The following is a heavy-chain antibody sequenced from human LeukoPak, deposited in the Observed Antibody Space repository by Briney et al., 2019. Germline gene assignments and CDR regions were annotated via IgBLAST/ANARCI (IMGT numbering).Heavy chain of an antibody. V-gene: IGHV3-48*03. CDR3: ARDRYDSRGNWFDP. CDR1: GFTFSSYE. D-gene: IGHD3-22*01. Sequence: GGSLRLSCAASGFTFSSYEMNWVRQAPGKGLEWVSYISSSGSTIYYADSVKGRFTISRDNAKNSLYLQMNSLRAEDTAVYYCARDRYDSRGNWFDPWGQGTLVTVSS. CDR2: ISSSGSTI. J-gene: IGHJ5*02.